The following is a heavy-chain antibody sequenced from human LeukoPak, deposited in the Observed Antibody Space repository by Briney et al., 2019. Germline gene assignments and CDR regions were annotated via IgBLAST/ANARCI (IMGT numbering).Heavy chain of an antibody. D-gene: IGHD5-24*01. CDR2: ISSRSSYI. Sequence: GGSLRLSCVTSGFAFSDYSMNWVRQAPGKGLDWVSSISSRSSYIEYADSVKGRFTISRDNAKNSVYLQMNSLRPEDTAVYYCARIGDGYGDYFDYWGQGTLVTVSS. J-gene: IGHJ4*02. V-gene: IGHV3-21*01. CDR1: GFAFSDYS. CDR3: ARIGDGYGDYFDY.